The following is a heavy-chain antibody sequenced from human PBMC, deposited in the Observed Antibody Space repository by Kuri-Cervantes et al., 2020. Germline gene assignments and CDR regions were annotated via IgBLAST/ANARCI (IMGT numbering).Heavy chain of an antibody. V-gene: IGHV3-30*02. CDR3: ARDTVPAAISYYMDV. J-gene: IGHJ6*03. CDR1: GFTFRNYG. Sequence: GESLKISCAASGFTFRNYGMHWVRQGPGKGLDWVALIWYDGSNKYYGDSVKGRFTISRDNSKNTLYLQMNSLRAEDTAVYYCARDTVPAAISYYMDVWGKGTTVTVSS. D-gene: IGHD2-2*02. CDR2: IWYDGSNK.